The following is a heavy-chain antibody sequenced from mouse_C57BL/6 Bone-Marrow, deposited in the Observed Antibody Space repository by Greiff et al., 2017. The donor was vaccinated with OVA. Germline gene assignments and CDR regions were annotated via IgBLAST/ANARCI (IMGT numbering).Heavy chain of an antibody. D-gene: IGHD1-1*01. CDR2: IYPRSGNT. V-gene: IGHV1-81*01. J-gene: IGHJ4*01. CDR1: GYTFTSYG. CDR3: ARYDYYGSGAMDY. Sequence: VKLMESGAELARPGASVKLSCKASGYTFTSYGLSWVKQRTGQGLEWIGEIYPRSGNTYYNEKFKGKATLTADKSSSTAYMELRSLTSEDSAVYFCARYDYYGSGAMDYGGQGTSVTVSA.